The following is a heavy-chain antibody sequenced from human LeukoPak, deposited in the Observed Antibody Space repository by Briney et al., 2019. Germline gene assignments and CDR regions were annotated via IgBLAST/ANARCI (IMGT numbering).Heavy chain of an antibody. D-gene: IGHD3-22*01. CDR2: IYYSGST. CDR1: GGSISSGDYY. J-gene: IGHJ4*02. Sequence: NPSETLSLTCTVSGGSISSGDYYWSWIRQPPGKGLEWIGYIYYSGSTYYNPSLKSRVTISVDTSKNQFSLKLSSVTAADTAVYYCARGLSTVSYYDSSGYYYFDYWGQGTLVTVSS. V-gene: IGHV4-30-4*01. CDR3: ARGLSTVSYYDSSGYYYFDY.